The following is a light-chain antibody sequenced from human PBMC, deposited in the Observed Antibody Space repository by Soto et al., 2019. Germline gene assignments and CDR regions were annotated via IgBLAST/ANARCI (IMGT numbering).Light chain of an antibody. Sequence: EIVLTQSPATLSSFPGDRVTLSCRASQAVNTRLAWYQHKPGQAPRLLIYLTYNRAAGIPDRFSGSGSGTDFTLTISRLEPEDFAVYYCQQYGSSPPVTFGQGTKGDIK. CDR1: QAVNTR. J-gene: IGKJ1*01. CDR3: QQYGSSPPVT. CDR2: LTY. V-gene: IGKV3-20*01.